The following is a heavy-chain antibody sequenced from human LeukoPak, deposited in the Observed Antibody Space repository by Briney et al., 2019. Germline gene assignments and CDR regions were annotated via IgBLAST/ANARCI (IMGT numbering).Heavy chain of an antibody. CDR2: IRYDESDK. Sequence: GGSLRLSCAASGFTFSSYGMHWVRQAPGKGLEWVAFIRYDESDKYYADSVKDRFTISRDNSKKTLYLQMNSLRAEDTAVYYCAKGGDYFYMDGWGKGTT. CDR3: AKGGDYFYMDG. V-gene: IGHV3-30*02. D-gene: IGHD3-16*01. CDR1: GFTFSSYG. J-gene: IGHJ6*03.